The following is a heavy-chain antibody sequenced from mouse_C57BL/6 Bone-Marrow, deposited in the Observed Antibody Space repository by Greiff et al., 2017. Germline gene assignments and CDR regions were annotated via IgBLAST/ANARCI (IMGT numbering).Heavy chain of an antibody. V-gene: IGHV1-59*01. CDR1: GYTFNSYW. CDR3: ARDGYYWFAY. CDR2: IDPSDSYT. D-gene: IGHD2-3*01. J-gene: IGHJ3*01. Sequence: QVQLKQPGAELVRPGTSVKLSCKASGYTFNSYWMHWVKQRPGQGLEWIGVIDPSDSYTNYNQKFKGKATLTVDTASRTAYMPLSSLTSEYSAVYYCARDGYYWFAYWGQGTLVTVSA.